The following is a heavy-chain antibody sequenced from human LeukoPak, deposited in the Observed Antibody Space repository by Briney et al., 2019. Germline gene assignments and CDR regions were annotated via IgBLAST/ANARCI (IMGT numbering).Heavy chain of an antibody. CDR2: ISGSGGST. J-gene: IGHJ4*02. CDR3: AKGFGAAISYYFDY. D-gene: IGHD2-2*01. Sequence: PGGSLRLSCAASGFTLSSYAMSWVRQAPGKGLEWVSAISGSGGSTYYADSVKGRFTISRDNSKNTLYLQMNSLRAEDTAVYYCAKGFGAAISYYFDYWGQGTLVTVSS. CDR1: GFTLSSYA. V-gene: IGHV3-23*01.